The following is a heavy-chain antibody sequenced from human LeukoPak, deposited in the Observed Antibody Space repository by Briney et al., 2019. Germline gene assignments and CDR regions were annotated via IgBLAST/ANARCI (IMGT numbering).Heavy chain of an antibody. D-gene: IGHD6-19*01. V-gene: IGHV3-23*01. Sequence: GGSLRLSCAASGFTFDDYGMSWVRQAPGKGLEWVSAISGSGGSTYYADSVKGRFTISRDNSKNTLYLQMNSLRAEDTAVYYCAKDARYSSGWLFDYWGQGTLVTVSS. CDR2: ISGSGGST. CDR3: AKDARYSSGWLFDY. CDR1: GFTFDDYG. J-gene: IGHJ4*02.